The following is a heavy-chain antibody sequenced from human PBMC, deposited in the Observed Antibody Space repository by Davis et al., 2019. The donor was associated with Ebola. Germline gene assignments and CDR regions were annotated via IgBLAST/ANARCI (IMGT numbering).Heavy chain of an antibody. CDR3: ARYLTYYDFWSGYYTLRRYGMDV. CDR1: GFTFSSYE. J-gene: IGHJ6*02. D-gene: IGHD3-3*01. CDR2: ISSSGSTI. Sequence: GGSLRLSCAASGFTFSSYEMNWVRQAPGKGLEWVSYISSSGSTIYYADSVKGRFTISRDNAKNSLYLQMNSLRAEDTAVYYCARYLTYYDFWSGYYTLRRYGMDVWGQGTTVTVSS. V-gene: IGHV3-48*03.